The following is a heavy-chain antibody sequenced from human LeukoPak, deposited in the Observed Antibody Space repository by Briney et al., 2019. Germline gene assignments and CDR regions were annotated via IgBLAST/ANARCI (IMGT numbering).Heavy chain of an antibody. D-gene: IGHD6-13*01. CDR2: INDSGGST. V-gene: IGHV3-23*01. CDR1: GFTFSSYA. CDR3: ARVSLSSWYHDAFDI. Sequence: GGSLRLSCAASGFTFSSYAMSWVRQAPGKGLEWVSSINDSGGSTYYADSVKGRFTISRDNAKNSLYLQMNSLRAEDTAVYYCARVSLSSWYHDAFDIWGQGTMVTVSS. J-gene: IGHJ3*02.